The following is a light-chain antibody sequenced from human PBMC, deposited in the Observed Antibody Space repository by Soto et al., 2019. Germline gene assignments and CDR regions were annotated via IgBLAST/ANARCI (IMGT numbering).Light chain of an antibody. CDR3: CAFSSSSYVI. V-gene: IGLV2-23*01. J-gene: IGLJ2*01. Sequence: QSGLTQPASVSGSPGQTITISCTGTSTDIGSYDLVSWYQQHPGKVPKLMIYEGSKRPSGVSYRFSASKSGNTASLTISGLQAEDEADYYCCAFSSSSYVIFGGGTQLTVL. CDR2: EGS. CDR1: STDIGSYDL.